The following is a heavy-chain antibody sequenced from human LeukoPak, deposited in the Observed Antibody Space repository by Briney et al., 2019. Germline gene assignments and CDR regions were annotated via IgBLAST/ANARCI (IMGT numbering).Heavy chain of an antibody. J-gene: IGHJ4*02. Sequence: GSLRLSCAASGFTFSSYAMSWVRQAPGKGLEWVSTFSGSGGNTYYADSVKGRFTISRDNSKNTLYLQMNSLRAEDTAVYYCAKDYYDILTGYLDYWGQGTLVTVSS. CDR1: GFTFSSYA. CDR2: FSGSGGNT. D-gene: IGHD3-9*01. CDR3: AKDYYDILTGYLDY. V-gene: IGHV3-23*01.